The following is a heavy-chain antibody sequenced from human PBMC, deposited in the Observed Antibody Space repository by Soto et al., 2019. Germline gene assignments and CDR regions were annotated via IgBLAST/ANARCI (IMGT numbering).Heavy chain of an antibody. CDR1: GYTFTSYD. D-gene: IGHD6-19*01. CDR2: MNPNSGNT. Sequence: RASVKVSCKASGYTFTSYDINWVRQATGQGLEWMGWMNPNSGNTGYAQKFQGRVTMTRNTSISTAYMELSSLRSEDTAVYYCATADRAKSSGWFNLYYYYYGMDVWGQGTTVTVSS. CDR3: ATADRAKSSGWFNLYYYYYGMDV. V-gene: IGHV1-8*01. J-gene: IGHJ6*02.